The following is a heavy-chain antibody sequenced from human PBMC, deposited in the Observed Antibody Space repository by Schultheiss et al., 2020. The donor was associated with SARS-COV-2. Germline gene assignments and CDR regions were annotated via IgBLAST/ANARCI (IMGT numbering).Heavy chain of an antibody. V-gene: IGHV3-23*01. CDR1: GFTFSSYA. J-gene: IGHJ4*02. D-gene: IGHD2-15*01. CDR3: AKDHARCSGGSCYSKH. CDR2: ISGSGGST. Sequence: GGSLRLSCAASGFTFSSYAMSWVRQAPGKGLVWVSAISGSGGSTYYADSVKGRFTISRDNSKNTLYLQMNSLRAEDTAVYYCAKDHARCSGGSCYSKHWGQGTLVTVSS.